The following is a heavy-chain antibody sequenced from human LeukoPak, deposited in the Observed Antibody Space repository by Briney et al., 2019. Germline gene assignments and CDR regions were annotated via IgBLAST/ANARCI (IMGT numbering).Heavy chain of an antibody. CDR2: TFYSGNT. Sequence: SETVSLTCTISGGSISSYYWSWIRQPPGKGLEWIGYTFYSGNTDYNPSLKSRVTISVDTSKNQFSLKLSSVTAADTAVYYCARAGYSGYCNSRSCYSGFGPWGQGTLVTVSS. CDR3: ARAGYSGYCNSRSCYSGFGP. J-gene: IGHJ5*02. D-gene: IGHD2-2*03. V-gene: IGHV4-59*01. CDR1: GGSISSYY.